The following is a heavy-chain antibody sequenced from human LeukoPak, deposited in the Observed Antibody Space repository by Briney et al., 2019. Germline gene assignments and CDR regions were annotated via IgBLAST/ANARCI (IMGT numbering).Heavy chain of an antibody. CDR3: ARERVVRGVISAFDY. CDR1: GFTVSSNY. V-gene: IGHV3-66*01. J-gene: IGHJ4*02. Sequence: GGSLRLSCAASGFTVSSNYMSWVRQAPGKGLEWVSVIYSGGSTYYADSVKGRFTISRDNSKNTLYLQMNSLRAVNTAVYYCARERVVRGVISAFDYWGQGTLVTVSS. CDR2: IYSGGST. D-gene: IGHD3-10*01.